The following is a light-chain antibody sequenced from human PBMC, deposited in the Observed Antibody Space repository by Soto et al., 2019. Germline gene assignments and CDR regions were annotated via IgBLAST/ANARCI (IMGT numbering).Light chain of an antibody. Sequence: QSALTQPASVSGSPGQSITISCTGTSSDVGGYNYVSWYQQHPGKAPKLMIYEVSYRPSGVSNRFSGSKSGNTASLTISGVQAEDEADYYCSSYTSNSTLVFGTGTKLTVL. J-gene: IGLJ1*01. CDR3: SSYTSNSTLV. CDR1: SSDVGGYNY. V-gene: IGLV2-14*01. CDR2: EVS.